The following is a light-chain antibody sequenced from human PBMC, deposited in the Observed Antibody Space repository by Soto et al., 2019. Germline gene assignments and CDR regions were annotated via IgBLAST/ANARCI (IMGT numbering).Light chain of an antibody. CDR2: GAT. Sequence: EIVMTQSPATLSVSPGERATLSCRASQSVSSKLAWYQHIPGQAPRLLIYGATTRATGIPTRFSGSESGTEFTLTIGSLQSEDFAVYYCQHYNNWPPWTFGQGTKVELK. J-gene: IGKJ1*01. CDR1: QSVSSK. V-gene: IGKV3-15*01. CDR3: QHYNNWPPWT.